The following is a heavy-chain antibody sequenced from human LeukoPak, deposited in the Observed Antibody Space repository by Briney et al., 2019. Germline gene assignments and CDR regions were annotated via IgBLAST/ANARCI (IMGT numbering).Heavy chain of an antibody. J-gene: IGHJ4*02. Sequence: QPGGSLRLSCAASGFSFSIYAMSWVRQAPGKGLEWVSGITGSGGGTYYADSVKGRFTISRDSAKNLLYLQMNSLRAEDTAVYYCARGGVIMTATPLVYWGQGTLVTVSS. CDR2: ITGSGGGT. CDR1: GFSFSIYA. D-gene: IGHD2-15*01. CDR3: ARGGVIMTATPLVY. V-gene: IGHV3-23*01.